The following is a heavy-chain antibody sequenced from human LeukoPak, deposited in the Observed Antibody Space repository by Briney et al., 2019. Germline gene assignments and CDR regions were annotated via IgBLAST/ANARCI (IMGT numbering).Heavy chain of an antibody. CDR1: GYTLTELS. CDR3: ATPGGAPYDFWSVDV. Sequence: ASVKVSCKVSGYTLTELSMHWVRQAPGKGLEWMGGFDPEDGETIYAQKFQGRVTMTEDTSTDTAYMELSSLRSEDTAVYYCATPGGAPYDFWSVDVWGQGTTVTVSS. J-gene: IGHJ6*02. D-gene: IGHD3-3*01. V-gene: IGHV1-24*01. CDR2: FDPEDGET.